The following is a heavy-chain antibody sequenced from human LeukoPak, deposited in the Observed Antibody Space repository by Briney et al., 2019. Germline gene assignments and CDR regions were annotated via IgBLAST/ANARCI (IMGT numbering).Heavy chain of an antibody. CDR1: GFTFSSYG. V-gene: IGHV3-33*01. Sequence: GRSLRLTCAASGFTFSSYGMHWVRQGPGKGLEWVTFIWYDGTDKNYADSVKGRFTISRDNSKNTLYLQMNSLRAEDTAVYYCARSGSTYYYGMDVWGQGTTVRLL. CDR3: ARSGSTYYYGMDV. J-gene: IGHJ6*02. CDR2: IWYDGTDK. D-gene: IGHD3-10*01.